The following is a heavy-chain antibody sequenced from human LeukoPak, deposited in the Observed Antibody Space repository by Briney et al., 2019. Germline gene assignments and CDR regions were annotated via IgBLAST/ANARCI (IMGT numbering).Heavy chain of an antibody. V-gene: IGHV1-2*02. D-gene: IGHD3-22*01. CDR2: INPNSGGT. J-gene: IGHJ3*02. Sequence: ASVKVSCKASGYTFTGYYMHWVRQAPGQGLEWMGWINPNSGGTNYAQKFQGRVTMTRDTSISTAYMELTSLRSDDTAVYYCARGGYYDSTNFGNDAFDIWGQGTMVTVSS. CDR3: ARGGYYDSTNFGNDAFDI. CDR1: GYTFTGYY.